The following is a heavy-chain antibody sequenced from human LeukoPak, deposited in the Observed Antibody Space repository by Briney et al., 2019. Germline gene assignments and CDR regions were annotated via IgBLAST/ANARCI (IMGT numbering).Heavy chain of an antibody. D-gene: IGHD5-18*01. CDR1: GGSISSGDYS. Sequence: PSETLSLTCTVSGGSISSGDYSWSWIRQPPGKGLEWIGYIYYSGSTYYNPSLKSRVTISVDTSKNQFSLKLSSVTAADTAVYYCARQRGYSYGYDYWGQGTLVTVSS. V-gene: IGHV4-30-4*01. CDR2: IYYSGST. J-gene: IGHJ4*02. CDR3: ARQRGYSYGYDY.